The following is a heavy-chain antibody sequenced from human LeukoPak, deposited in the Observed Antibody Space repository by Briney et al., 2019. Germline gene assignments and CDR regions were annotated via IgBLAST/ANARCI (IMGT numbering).Heavy chain of an antibody. J-gene: IGHJ4*02. CDR3: ARGSIAAAFQFDY. CDR2: IKQDGSEK. CDR1: GFTFSTFW. D-gene: IGHD6-13*01. Sequence: PGGSLRLSCAASGFTFSTFWMSWVRQAPGKGLEWVANIKQDGSEKYYVDSVKGRFTISRDHAKNSLYLQMNSLRAEDTAVYYRARGSIAAAFQFDYWGQGTLVTVSS. V-gene: IGHV3-7*01.